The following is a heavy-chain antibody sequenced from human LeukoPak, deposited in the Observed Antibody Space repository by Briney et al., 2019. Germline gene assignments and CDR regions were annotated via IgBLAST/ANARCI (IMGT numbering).Heavy chain of an antibody. V-gene: IGHV3-23*01. J-gene: IGHJ4*02. CDR1: GFTFSSYA. D-gene: IGHD3-3*01. CDR2: ISGSGGST. Sequence: GGSLRLSCAASGFTFSSYAMSWVRQAPGKGLEWVSAISGSGGSTYYADSVKGRFTISRDNSKNTLYLQMNSLRAEDTAVYYCAKDELGVVIMLPPKDYWGQGTLVTVSS. CDR3: AKDELGVVIMLPPKDY.